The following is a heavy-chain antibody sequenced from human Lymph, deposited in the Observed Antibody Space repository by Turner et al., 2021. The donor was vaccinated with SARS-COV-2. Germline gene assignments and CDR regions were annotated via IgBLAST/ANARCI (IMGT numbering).Heavy chain of an antibody. V-gene: IGHV1-69*04. J-gene: IGHJ3*02. CDR1: GSTISTSV. CDR2: MNPRRGIA. CDR3: AGRQGGNYDAFDI. D-gene: IGHD1-7*01. Sequence: QVQLVQPGAEAKKPGSSVKVSCAASGSTISTSVISWVRQAAGRGHGWMGRMNPRRGIANYAQKFQGRITITEDKSTRTAYMKLSRLGAEDTAEYHCAGRQGGNYDAFDIWGQGTMVTVSS.